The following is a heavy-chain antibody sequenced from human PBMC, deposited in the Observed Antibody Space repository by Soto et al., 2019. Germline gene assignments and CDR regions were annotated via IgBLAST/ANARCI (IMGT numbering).Heavy chain of an antibody. Sequence: PSETLSLTCAVSGGSISSSNWWSWVRQPPGKGLEWIGEIYHSGSTNYNPSLKSRVTISVDKSKNQFSLKLSSVTAADTAVDYCARATSSGWYYFDYWGQGTLVTVSS. V-gene: IGHV4-4*02. CDR2: IYHSGST. CDR3: ARATSSGWYYFDY. J-gene: IGHJ4*02. D-gene: IGHD6-19*01. CDR1: GGSISSSNW.